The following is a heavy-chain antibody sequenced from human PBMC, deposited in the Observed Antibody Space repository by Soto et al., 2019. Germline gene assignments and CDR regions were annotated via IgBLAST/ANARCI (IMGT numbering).Heavy chain of an antibody. CDR2: IRSSSTYT. CDR3: ARDTKRYDSWSGYYTSYYYYGMDV. J-gene: IGHJ6*02. D-gene: IGHD3-3*01. CDR1: GFPFSDYY. V-gene: IGHV3-11*06. Sequence: PGGSLRLSCVASGFPFSDYYMSWIRQAPGKGLGWVSYIRSSSTYTNYADSVSARFTISRDNAKNSLYLQMNSLRAEDTAVYHCARDTKRYDSWSGYYTSYYYYGMDVWGQGTTVTVSS.